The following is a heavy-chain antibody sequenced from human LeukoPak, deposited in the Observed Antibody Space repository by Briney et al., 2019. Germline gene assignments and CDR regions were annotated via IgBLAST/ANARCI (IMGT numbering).Heavy chain of an antibody. CDR3: ARGGSVDTAMGTHFDY. CDR2: IYYSGSP. Sequence: SETLSLTCTVSGGSISSSSYYGGWIRQPPGKGLEWNGSIYYSGSPYYNPSLKSRVTISVAKSKNQFCLKLSSVTAADTAVYYCARGGSVDTAMGTHFDYWGQGTLGTVSS. J-gene: IGHJ4*02. CDR1: GGSISSSSYY. D-gene: IGHD5-18*01. V-gene: IGHV4-39*01.